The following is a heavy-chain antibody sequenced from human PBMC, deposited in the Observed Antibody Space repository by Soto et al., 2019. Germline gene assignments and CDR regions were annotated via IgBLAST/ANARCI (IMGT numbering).Heavy chain of an antibody. V-gene: IGHV5-51*01. CDR3: ARHEDYICGWSAISYAFAI. D-gene: IGHD6-19*01. CDR1: GYSVTKYW. J-gene: IGHJ3*02. CDR2: IYPGDSDT. Sequence: GESLKISCKGSGYSVTKYWIGWVRQMPGKGLEWMGIIYPGDSDTAYNPSFQGQVTISADKSISTAYLQWSSLKASDSAMYYCARHEDYICGWSAISYAFAIWGLGTMVTVSS.